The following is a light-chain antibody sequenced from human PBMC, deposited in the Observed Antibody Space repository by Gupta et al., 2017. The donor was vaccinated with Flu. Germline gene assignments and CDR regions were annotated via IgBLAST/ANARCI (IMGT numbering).Light chain of an antibody. V-gene: IGLV3-21*02. CDR2: NDG. CDR1: NLGTKS. J-gene: IGLJ2*01. CDR3: QVVGSGRDLVV. Sequence: SFVLPQPPSVSVAPGPTARITLGGNNLGTKSVHWYQLAPAQAPLLVLYNDGNRPSGIPERFSGSNSGTTATLTTIRVEAGDEADYYCQVVGSGRDLVVFGGGTKLTVL.